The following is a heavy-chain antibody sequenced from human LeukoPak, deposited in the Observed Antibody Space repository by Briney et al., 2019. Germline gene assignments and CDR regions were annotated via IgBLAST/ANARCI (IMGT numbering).Heavy chain of an antibody. V-gene: IGHV3-23*01. CDR1: GFTFSSYA. Sequence: GGSLRLSCAASGFTFSSYAMRWVRQAPGKGLVWVSAISGSGGSTYYADSVKGRFTISRDNSKNTLYLQMNSLRVEDTAVYYCAKAGLYCSGGSCYDWFDPWGQGTLVTVSS. D-gene: IGHD2-15*01. CDR3: AKAGLYCSGGSCYDWFDP. CDR2: ISGSGGST. J-gene: IGHJ5*02.